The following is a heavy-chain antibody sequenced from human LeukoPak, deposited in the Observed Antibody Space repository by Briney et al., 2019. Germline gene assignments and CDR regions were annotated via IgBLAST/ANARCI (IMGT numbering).Heavy chain of an antibody. CDR3: ARGSYSYYYYMDV. V-gene: IGHV1-2*02. CDR1: GYTFTGYY. Sequence: ASVKVSCKASGYTFTGYYMHWVRQAAGQGLEWMGWINPNSGGTNYAQKFQGRVTMTRDTSISTAYMELSRLRSDDTAVYYCARGSYSYYYYMDVWGKGTTVTVSS. CDR2: INPNSGGT. D-gene: IGHD1-26*01. J-gene: IGHJ6*03.